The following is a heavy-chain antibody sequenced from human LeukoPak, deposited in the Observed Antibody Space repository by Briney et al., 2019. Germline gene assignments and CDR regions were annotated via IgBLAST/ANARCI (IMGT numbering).Heavy chain of an antibody. J-gene: IGHJ1*01. CDR2: IGSSGTNT. D-gene: IGHD4-17*01. CDR1: GFTFSTYS. CDR3: VNGDDSED. V-gene: IGHV3-21*01. Sequence: GGSLRLSCTASGFTFSTYSMNWVRQAPGKGLEWVSSIGSSGTNTHYADSVKCRFTISRDNARNSRFLQMNNLRADDTAVYYCVNGDDSEDWGQGTLVAVSS.